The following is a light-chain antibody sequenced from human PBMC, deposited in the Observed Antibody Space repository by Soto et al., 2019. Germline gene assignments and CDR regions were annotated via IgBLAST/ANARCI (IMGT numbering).Light chain of an antibody. CDR3: QQGT. CDR2: GAS. J-gene: IGKJ2*01. V-gene: IGKV3-20*01. Sequence: EIVLTQSPGTLSLSPGERATLSCRASQSVSSSYLDWYQQKPGHAPRLLIYGASSRATGIPDRFSGSGSGTDFTLTISRLEPEDFAVYYCQQGTFGQGTKLEIK. CDR1: QSVSSSY.